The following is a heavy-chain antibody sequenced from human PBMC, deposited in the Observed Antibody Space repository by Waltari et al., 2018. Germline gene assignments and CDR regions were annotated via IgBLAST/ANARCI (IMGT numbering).Heavy chain of an antibody. CDR1: GYTFTAYY. V-gene: IGHV1-2*02. Sequence: QVQLVQSGAEVKKPGASVKVSCKASGYTFTAYYIHWVRQAPGQGLEWMGWINPNSGATNYPQKCQVRVTMTKDTSINTAYMELSRLKSDDTAVYYCARESGDDAFDIWGQGTMVTVSS. D-gene: IGHD1-26*01. CDR3: ARESGDDAFDI. CDR2: INPNSGAT. J-gene: IGHJ3*02.